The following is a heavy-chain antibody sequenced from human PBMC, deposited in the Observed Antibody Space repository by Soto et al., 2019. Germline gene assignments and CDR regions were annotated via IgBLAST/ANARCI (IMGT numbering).Heavy chain of an antibody. Sequence: EVQLLESGGTLVQPGGSLRLSCAASGFTFSTYAMNWVRQAPGKGLECVAYISGSSGGSTYYADSVKGRFTTSTDNSKTTLFLQMNSLRVEDTAVYYCAKVSRFPGGLRSLSWGQGSLVTVSS. J-gene: IGHJ5*02. D-gene: IGHD3-10*01. CDR3: AKVSRFPGGLRSLS. V-gene: IGHV3-23*01. CDR2: ISGSSGGST. CDR1: GFTFSTYA.